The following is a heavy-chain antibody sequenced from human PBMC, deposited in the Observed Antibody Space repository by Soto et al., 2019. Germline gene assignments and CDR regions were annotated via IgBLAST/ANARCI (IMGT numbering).Heavy chain of an antibody. V-gene: IGHV3-66*01. J-gene: IGHJ6*03. CDR3: ARDPASVVVVAATPQNYYYYMDV. CDR1: GFIVSNTY. Sequence: GGSLRLSCAASGFIVSNTYMSWVRQAPGKGLEWVSFIYSGGSTFYADSVKGRFTVSRDSSTNMLYLQMSSLTAEDTAVYYCARDPASVVVVAATPQNYYYYMDVWGKGTTVTVSS. CDR2: IYSGGST. D-gene: IGHD2-15*01.